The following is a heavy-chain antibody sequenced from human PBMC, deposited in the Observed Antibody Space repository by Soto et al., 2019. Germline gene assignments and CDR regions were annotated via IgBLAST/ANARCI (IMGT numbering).Heavy chain of an antibody. Sequence: SETLSLTCTVSGGSISSYYWSWIRQPPGKGLEWIGYIYYSGSTNYNPSLKSRVTISVDTSKNQFSLKLSTVTAADTAVYYSTCVYYFDYWGREPRVTVSS. J-gene: IGHJ4*02. CDR2: IYYSGST. CDR3: TCVYYFDY. V-gene: IGHV4-59*01. CDR1: GGSISSYY.